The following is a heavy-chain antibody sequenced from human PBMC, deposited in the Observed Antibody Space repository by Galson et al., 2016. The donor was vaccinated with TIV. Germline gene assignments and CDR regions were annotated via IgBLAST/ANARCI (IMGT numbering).Heavy chain of an antibody. CDR2: ITWNSVGI. Sequence: WVSGITWNSVGIDYADSVKGRFTISRDNAKNSLYLQMNSLRPDDTALYYCAKEQSCGGDCYLFDFWGQGALVTVSS. CDR3: AKEQSCGGDCYLFDF. D-gene: IGHD2-21*02. J-gene: IGHJ4*02. V-gene: IGHV3-9*01.